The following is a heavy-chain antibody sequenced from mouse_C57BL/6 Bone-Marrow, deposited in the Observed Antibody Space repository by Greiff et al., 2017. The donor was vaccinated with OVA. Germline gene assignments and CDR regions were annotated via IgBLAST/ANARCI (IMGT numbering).Heavy chain of an antibody. CDR2: ISGGGGNT. CDR3: ARQRLGIYYFDY. D-gene: IGHD4-1*01. J-gene: IGHJ2*01. V-gene: IGHV5-9*01. CDR1: GFTFSSYT. Sequence: EVKLVESGGGLVKPGGSLKLSCAASGFTFSSYTMSWVRQTPEKRLEWVATISGGGGNTYYPDSVKGRFTISRDNAKNTLYLQMSSLRSEDTALYYCARQRLGIYYFDYWGQGTTLTVSS.